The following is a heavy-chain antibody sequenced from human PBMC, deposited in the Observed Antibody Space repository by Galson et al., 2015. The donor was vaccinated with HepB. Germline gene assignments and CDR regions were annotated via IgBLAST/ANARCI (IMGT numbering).Heavy chain of an antibody. CDR3: ASFRGYSYGQVDY. CDR2: ISSSSSYT. Sequence: SLRLSCAASGFTFSDYYMSWIRQAPGKGLEWVSYISSSSSYTNYADSVKGRFTISRDNAKNSLYLQMNSLRAEDTAVYYCASFRGYSYGQVDYWGQGTLVTVSS. V-gene: IGHV3-11*06. J-gene: IGHJ4*02. D-gene: IGHD5-18*01. CDR1: GFTFSDYY.